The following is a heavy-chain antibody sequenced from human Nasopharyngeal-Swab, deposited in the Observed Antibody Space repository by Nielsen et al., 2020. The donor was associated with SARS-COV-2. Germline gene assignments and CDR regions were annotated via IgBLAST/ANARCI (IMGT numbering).Heavy chain of an antibody. CDR3: ARGTADYSNPSFDY. J-gene: IGHJ4*02. V-gene: IGHV3-9*01. CDR2: INWNSGRN. D-gene: IGHD4-11*01. CDR1: GFTFHDYT. Sequence: SLKTSCAASGFTFHDYTMHWVRQAPGEGVEWVSGINWNSGRNGYADSVKGRFTISRDNAKNSLYLLMNSLRSEDTALYYCARGTADYSNPSFDYWGQGTLVTVPS.